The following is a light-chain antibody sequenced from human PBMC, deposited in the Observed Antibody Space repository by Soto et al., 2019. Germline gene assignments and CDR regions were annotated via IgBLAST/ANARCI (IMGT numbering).Light chain of an antibody. Sequence: DIQMTQSPSSLSASVGARVTITCRASQGISNYLAWYQQKPGKVLKLLTYAASTLQSGVPSRFSGSGSGTDFTLTISSLQPEDVETYYCQKYNSVPLTLGGGTKVDIK. CDR2: AAS. J-gene: IGKJ4*01. CDR1: QGISNY. V-gene: IGKV1-27*01. CDR3: QKYNSVPLT.